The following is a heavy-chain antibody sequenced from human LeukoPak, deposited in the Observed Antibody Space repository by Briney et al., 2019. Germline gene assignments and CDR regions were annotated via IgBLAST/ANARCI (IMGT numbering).Heavy chain of an antibody. D-gene: IGHD2-2*02. CDR2: INPNSGGT. J-gene: IGHJ5*02. V-gene: IGHV1-2*02. Sequence: VASMKVSCKASGYTFTSYYMHWVRQAPGQGLEWMGWINPNSGGTNYAQKFQGRVTMTRDTSISTAYMELSRLRSDDTAVYYCARGEVVPAAISDWFDPWGQGTLVTVSS. CDR1: GYTFTSYY. CDR3: ARGEVVPAAISDWFDP.